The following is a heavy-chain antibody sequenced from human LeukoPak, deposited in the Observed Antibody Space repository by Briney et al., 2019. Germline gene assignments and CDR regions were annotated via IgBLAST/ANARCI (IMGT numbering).Heavy chain of an antibody. CDR2: ISGSGAST. CDR3: AKALIAAVGLPRRINFFDY. CDR1: GFTFSSYA. J-gene: IGHJ4*02. D-gene: IGHD6-13*01. Sequence: GGSLRLSCAASGFTFSSYAMSWVRQAPGKGLEWVSVISGSGASTNYADPVKGRFTISRDNSKNTLHLQMNSLRAEDTAVYYCAKALIAAVGLPRRINFFDYWGQGTRVTVSS. V-gene: IGHV3-23*01.